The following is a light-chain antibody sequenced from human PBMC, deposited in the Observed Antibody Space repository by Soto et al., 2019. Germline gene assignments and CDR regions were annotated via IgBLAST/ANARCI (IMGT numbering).Light chain of an antibody. CDR3: SSYTAYSRVV. V-gene: IGLV2-14*03. J-gene: IGLJ2*01. CDR2: DVT. CDR1: SFDVGGYNY. Sequence: QSALTQSASVSGSPGQSITISCTGTSFDVGGYNYVSWYQQHPGKAPKTLIYDVTNRPSGISNRFSGSKSGNTASLTISDLQTEDEADYYCSSYTAYSRVVFGGGTKLTVL.